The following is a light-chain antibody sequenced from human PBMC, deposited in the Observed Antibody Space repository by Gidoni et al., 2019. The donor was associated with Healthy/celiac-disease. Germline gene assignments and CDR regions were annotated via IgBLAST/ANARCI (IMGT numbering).Light chain of an antibody. CDR3: QQYNSYSWT. CDR1: QSISSR. CDR2: DAS. J-gene: IGKJ1*01. Sequence: DIQMTQSPSTLSATVGDRVTITCRASQSISSRLAWYQKKPGKAPKLLNYDASSLESGVPPRFSGSGSGTEFTLTISSLQPDDFATYYCQQYNSYSWTFGQGTKVEIK. V-gene: IGKV1-5*01.